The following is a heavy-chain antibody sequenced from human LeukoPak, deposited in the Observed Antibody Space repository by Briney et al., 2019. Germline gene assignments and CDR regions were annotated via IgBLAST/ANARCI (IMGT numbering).Heavy chain of an antibody. CDR1: GGTFSSYA. CDR3: ARDHGYSSGWYSKDWFDP. D-gene: IGHD6-19*01. J-gene: IGHJ5*02. Sequence: SVTVSCTASGGTFSSYAISWVRQAPGQGLEWMGGIIPIFGTANYAQKFQGRVTITADESTSTAYMELSSLRSDDTAVYYCARDHGYSSGWYSKDWFDPWGQGTLVTVSS. CDR2: IIPIFGTA. V-gene: IGHV1-69*13.